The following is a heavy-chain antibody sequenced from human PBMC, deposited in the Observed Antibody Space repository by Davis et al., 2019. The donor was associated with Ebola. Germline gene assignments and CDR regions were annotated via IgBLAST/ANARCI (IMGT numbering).Heavy chain of an antibody. D-gene: IGHD1-1*01. Sequence: ASVKVSCKTSGYTFTDFYIHWVRQAPGQGLEWMGWINPDSGGTHFAESFKGRVTMTRDTSITTAYMELRTLRSDDAAIYYCARPTDIKTGGRWYYYGLDVWGQGTTVTVSS. V-gene: IGHV1-2*02. J-gene: IGHJ6*02. CDR3: ARPTDIKTGGRWYYYGLDV. CDR1: GYTFTDFY. CDR2: INPDSGGT.